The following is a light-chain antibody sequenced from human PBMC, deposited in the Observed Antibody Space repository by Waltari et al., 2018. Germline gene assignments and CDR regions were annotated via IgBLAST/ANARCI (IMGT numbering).Light chain of an antibody. CDR3: QQYNNWPPVIT. CDR2: GAS. J-gene: IGKJ5*01. CDR1: QCVSSN. V-gene: IGKV3-15*01. Sequence: EIVMTQSPATLSVSPGERATLSCRASQCVSSNLAWYQQKPGQAPRLLIYGASTRATGIPARFSGSGSGTEFTLTISSLQSEDFAVYYCQQYNNWPPVITFGQGTRLEIK.